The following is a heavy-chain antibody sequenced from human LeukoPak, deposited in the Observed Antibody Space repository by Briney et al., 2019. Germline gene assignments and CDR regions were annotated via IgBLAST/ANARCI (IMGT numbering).Heavy chain of an antibody. CDR1: GFTFSSYE. J-gene: IGHJ3*02. CDR3: AREGYYYDSSGYYYKDAFDI. V-gene: IGHV3-48*03. D-gene: IGHD3-22*01. Sequence: GGSLRLSCAASGFTFSSYEMNWVRQAPGKGLEWVSYISSSGTAIYYADSVKGRFTISRDTAKNSLYLQMNSLRAEDTAVYYCAREGYYYDSSGYYYKDAFDIWGQGTVVPVSS. CDR2: ISSSGTAI.